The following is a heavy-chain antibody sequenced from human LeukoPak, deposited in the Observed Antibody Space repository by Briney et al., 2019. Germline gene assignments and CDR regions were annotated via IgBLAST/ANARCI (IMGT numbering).Heavy chain of an antibody. D-gene: IGHD2-15*01. V-gene: IGHV4-4*02. CDR1: GGSISSSNW. CDR3: ARVQCSGGSCSFFDY. CDR2: VYHSGST. J-gene: IGHJ4*02. Sequence: SETLSLTCAVSGGSISSSNWWSWVRQPPGKGLEWIGEVYHSGSTNYNPSLKSRLTISVDTSKNQFSLRLSSVTAADTAVYYCARVQCSGGSCSFFDYWGQGTLVTVSS.